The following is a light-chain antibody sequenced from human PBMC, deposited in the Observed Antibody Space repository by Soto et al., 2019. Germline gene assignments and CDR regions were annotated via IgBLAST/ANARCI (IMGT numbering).Light chain of an antibody. CDR2: GAS. V-gene: IGKV3-20*01. Sequence: DIVLTQSPGTLSLSPGERATLSCRASQSVGTYLAWYQQKPGQAPRLLIYGASSRATGIPDRFSGSGSGTDFTPTISRLEPEDFAVYYCQQYVSIPLTFGGGTKVDIK. CDR3: QQYVSIPLT. J-gene: IGKJ4*01. CDR1: QSVGTY.